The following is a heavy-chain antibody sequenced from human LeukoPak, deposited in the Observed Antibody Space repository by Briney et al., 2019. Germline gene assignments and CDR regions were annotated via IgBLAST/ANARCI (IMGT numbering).Heavy chain of an antibody. CDR2: ISAYNGNT. V-gene: IGHV1-18*01. D-gene: IGHD4-17*01. CDR3: ARDGWNGDYVRWFDP. J-gene: IGHJ5*02. Sequence: ASVKVSCKASGYTFTSYGISWVRQAPGQGLEWMGWISAYNGNTNYAQKLQGRVTMTTDTSTSTAYMELRSLRSDDTAVYYCARDGWNGDYVRWFDPWGQGTLVTVSS. CDR1: GYTFTSYG.